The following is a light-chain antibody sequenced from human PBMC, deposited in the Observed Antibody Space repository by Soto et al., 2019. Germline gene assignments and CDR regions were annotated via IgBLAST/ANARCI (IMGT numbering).Light chain of an antibody. J-gene: IGKJ1*01. Sequence: DIQMTQSPSTLSASVGDRVTITCRASQSISSWLAWYQQKPGKAPKLLIYKASSLESGVPSRFSGSGSGTEFTLTISSLQPDDFATYYCQQYNSYSWTVGQGNKVDIK. V-gene: IGKV1-5*03. CDR3: QQYNSYSWT. CDR2: KAS. CDR1: QSISSW.